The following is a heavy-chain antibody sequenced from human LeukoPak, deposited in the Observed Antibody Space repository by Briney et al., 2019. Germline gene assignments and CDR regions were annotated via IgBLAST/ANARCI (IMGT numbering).Heavy chain of an antibody. CDR2: IYYSGST. CDR3: ARAFLTYYYDSSGYHYFDH. D-gene: IGHD3-22*01. CDR1: GGSISSGDYY. Sequence: SQTLSLTCTVSGGSISSGDYYWSWIRQPPGKGLEWIGYIYYSGSTYYNPSLKSRVTISVDTSKNQFSLKLSSVTAADTAVYYCARAFLTYYYDSSGYHYFDHWGQGTLVTVSS. V-gene: IGHV4-30-4*01. J-gene: IGHJ4*02.